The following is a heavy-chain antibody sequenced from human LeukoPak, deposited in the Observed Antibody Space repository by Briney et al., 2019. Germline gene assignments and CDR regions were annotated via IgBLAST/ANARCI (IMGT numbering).Heavy chain of an antibody. CDR3: ATSYSYGAHFDH. D-gene: IGHD5-18*01. V-gene: IGHV5-51*01. CDR2: IHPSDSDT. Sequence: GEALKISYKGSGSSFTTYWIGWVRQMPGKGLDWMAAIHPSDSDTRYSPSFQGQVTISADKSISTAYLQWSSLKASDTAMYYCATSYSYGAHFDHWGRGTRVTVSS. J-gene: IGHJ4*02. CDR1: GSSFTTYW.